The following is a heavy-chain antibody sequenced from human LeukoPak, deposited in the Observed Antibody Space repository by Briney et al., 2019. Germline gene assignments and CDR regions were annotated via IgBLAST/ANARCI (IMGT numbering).Heavy chain of an antibody. CDR3: ARDLGVTADHFDY. CDR1: GYTFTTYG. D-gene: IGHD2-21*02. CDR2: VSPFNGGT. V-gene: IGHV1-18*01. J-gene: IGHJ4*02. Sequence: ASVKVSCTASGYTFTTYGISWVRQAPGQGLEWMGWVSPFNGGTNYAQKFQGRVTITADKSTSTAYMELSSLRSEDTAVYYCARDLGVTADHFDYWGQGTLVTVSS.